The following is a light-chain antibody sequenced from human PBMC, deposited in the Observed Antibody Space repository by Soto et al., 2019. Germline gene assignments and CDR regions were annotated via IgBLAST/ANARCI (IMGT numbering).Light chain of an antibody. CDR2: NTS. J-gene: IGKJ3*01. V-gene: IGKV3-20*01. CDR3: QHYGGSFI. Sequence: EIVLTPYPGTLSLSPGEGATVSCRGSQSINSKSLVWYQRKFGQAPRLLIYNTSSRATGIPDRFSGSGSGTDFTLSISRLEPEDFAVYYCQHYGGSFIFGPGTKVDFK. CDR1: QSINSKS.